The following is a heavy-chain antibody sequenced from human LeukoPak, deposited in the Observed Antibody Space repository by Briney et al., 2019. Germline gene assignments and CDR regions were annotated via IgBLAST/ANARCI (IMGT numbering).Heavy chain of an antibody. J-gene: IGHJ2*01. CDR3: ATVGDHFHWHLDH. V-gene: IGHV3-53*01. CDR2: LYSGSDT. D-gene: IGHD3-10*01. CDR1: GFTVSTKY. Sequence: GGSLRLSCAASGFTVSTKYMNWVRQAPGKGLEWVSILYSGSDTYYADSVKGRFTISRDSSKNILSLQMNNLRAEDTAVHYCATVGDHFHWHLDHWGRRTLVTVSS.